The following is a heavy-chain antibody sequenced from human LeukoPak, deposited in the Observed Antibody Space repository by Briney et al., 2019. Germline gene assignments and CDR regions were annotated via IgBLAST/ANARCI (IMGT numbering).Heavy chain of an antibody. CDR3: ARGDMVRGVIITTPPCDY. D-gene: IGHD3-10*01. CDR1: GFTFSSYW. V-gene: IGHV3-7*01. CDR2: IKQDGSDK. Sequence: GGSLRLSCEASGFTFSSYWLSWVRQAPGKGLEWVANIKQDGSDKYYVDSVKGRFTISRDNAKNSLYLQMNSLRAEDTAVYYCARGDMVRGVIITTPPCDYWGQGTLVTVSS. J-gene: IGHJ4*02.